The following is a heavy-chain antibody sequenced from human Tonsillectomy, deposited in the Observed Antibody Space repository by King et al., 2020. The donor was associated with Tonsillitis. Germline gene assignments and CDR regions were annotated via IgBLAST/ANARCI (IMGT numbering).Heavy chain of an antibody. J-gene: IGHJ6*02. CDR2: ISWNSGSI. D-gene: IGHD6-13*01. V-gene: IGHV3-9*01. CDR3: AKDAGISLSYGMDV. Sequence: VQLVESGGGLVQPGRSLRLSCAASGFTFDDCAMHWVRQAPGKGLEWVSGISWNSGSIGYADSVKGRFTISRDNAKNSLYLQMNSLRAEDTALYYCAKDAGISLSYGMDVWGQGTTVTVSS. CDR1: GFTFDDCA.